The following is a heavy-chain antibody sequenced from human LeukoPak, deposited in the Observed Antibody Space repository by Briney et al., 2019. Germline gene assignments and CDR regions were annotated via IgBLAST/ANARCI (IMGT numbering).Heavy chain of an antibody. D-gene: IGHD3-22*01. CDR2: INPNTGVT. CDR1: AYSFTDYY. Sequence: ASVKVSCKASAYSFTDYYIHWVRQAPGQGLEWMGLINPNTGVTNYAQIFKVRVTMTRDTSISTAYMELSRLGSDDTAVYYCARSSPTYYFDSSGYYYGDYWGQGTLVTVSS. V-gene: IGHV1-2*06. CDR3: ARSSPTYYFDSSGYYYGDY. J-gene: IGHJ4*02.